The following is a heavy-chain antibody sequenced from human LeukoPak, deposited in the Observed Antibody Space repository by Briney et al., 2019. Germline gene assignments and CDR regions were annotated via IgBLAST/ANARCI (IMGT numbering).Heavy chain of an antibody. V-gene: IGHV3-21*01. CDR2: ISSRSTYI. D-gene: IGHD3/OR15-3a*01. CDR1: GFTTNNYA. Sequence: GGSLRLSCAASGFTTNNYAMNWVRQAPRKGLEWVSSISSRSTYIYYADSVKGRFTISRDNTKNSLFLQMNSLRAEDTAVYYCVRDKGLGWFDPWGQGTLVTVSS. CDR3: VRDKGLGWFDP. J-gene: IGHJ5*02.